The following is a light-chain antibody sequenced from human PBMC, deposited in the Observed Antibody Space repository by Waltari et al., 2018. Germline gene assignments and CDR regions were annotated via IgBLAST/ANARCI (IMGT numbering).Light chain of an antibody. CDR1: QTHTVSW. Sequence: CRASQTHTVSWLTWYQQKPGQAPRLLIYGASNRAPGIPDRFSGSGSGTDFTLTISRLEPEDSAVYYCQQYDGSVVTFGGGTKVEIK. J-gene: IGKJ4*01. CDR3: QQYDGSVVT. CDR2: GAS. V-gene: IGKV3-20*01.